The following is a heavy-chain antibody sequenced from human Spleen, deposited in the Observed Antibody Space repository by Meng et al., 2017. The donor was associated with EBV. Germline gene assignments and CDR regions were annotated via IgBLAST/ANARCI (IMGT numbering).Heavy chain of an antibody. CDR3: ARETDYGGNYWYFDL. Sequence: QRRLGQLGHEVKRLGDSVKVLCKAFGYTLTNYGIGLVRQAPGQGLEWMGWISGNNGNTKYAQTLQDRVTMTTDTSTSTVYMELRSLRYDDTAVYYCARETDYGGNYWYFDLWGRGTLVTVSS. D-gene: IGHD4-23*01. CDR2: ISGNNGNT. V-gene: IGHV1-18*01. CDR1: GYTLTNYG. J-gene: IGHJ2*01.